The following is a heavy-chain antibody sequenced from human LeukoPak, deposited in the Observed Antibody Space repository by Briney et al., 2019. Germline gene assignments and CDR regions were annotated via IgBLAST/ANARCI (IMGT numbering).Heavy chain of an antibody. D-gene: IGHD5-18*01. CDR1: GGTFISYA. V-gene: IGHV1-69*05. Sequence: SVKVSCKASGGTFISYAISWVRQAPGQGLEWMGRIIPIFGTANYAQKFQGRVTITTDESTSTAYMQLSSLRSEDTAVYYCARDPHPSYGQYLVDYWGQGTLVTVSS. CDR3: ARDPHPSYGQYLVDY. J-gene: IGHJ4*02. CDR2: IIPIFGTA.